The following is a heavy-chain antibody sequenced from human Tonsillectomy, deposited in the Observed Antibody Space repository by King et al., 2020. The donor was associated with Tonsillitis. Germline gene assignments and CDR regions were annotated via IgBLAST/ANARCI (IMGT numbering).Heavy chain of an antibody. D-gene: IGHD3-3*01. J-gene: IGHJ3*02. CDR2: ISSSGSTI. V-gene: IGHV3-48*03. CDR1: GFTFSSYE. Sequence: VQLVESGGGLVQPGGSLRLSCAASGFTFSSYEMNWVRQAPGKGLEWVSYISSSGSTIYYADSVKGRFTISRDNAKNSLYLQMNSLRAEDTAVYYCAREGLRAEYDVGSAVIPTDACDIWGQGTMVTVSS. CDR3: AREGLRAEYDVGSAVIPTDACDI.